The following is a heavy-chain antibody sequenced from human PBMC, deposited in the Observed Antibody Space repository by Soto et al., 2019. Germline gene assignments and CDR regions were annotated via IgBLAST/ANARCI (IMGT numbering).Heavy chain of an antibody. V-gene: IGHV1-2*02. Sequence: GASVKVSCKASGYTFTGYYMHWVRQAPGQGLEWMGWINPNSGGTNYAQKFQGRVTMTRDTSISTAYMELSRLRSDDTAVYYCASGAVEVGATIYYYGMDVWGQGTTVTVSS. J-gene: IGHJ6*02. CDR2: INPNSGGT. D-gene: IGHD1-26*01. CDR3: ASGAVEVGATIYYYGMDV. CDR1: GYTFTGYY.